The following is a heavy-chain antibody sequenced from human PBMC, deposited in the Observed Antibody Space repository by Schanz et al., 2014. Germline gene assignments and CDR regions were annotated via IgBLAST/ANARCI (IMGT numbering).Heavy chain of an antibody. J-gene: IGHJ4*02. V-gene: IGHV4-31*03. Sequence: QVQLQESGPGLVKPSQTLTLTCTVSGGSISSGGHYWTWIRQHPGKGLEWIGNIYYSGSSYLNPSLTSRVTISADTSKNQFSLNLSSVTAADTAVYYCARGRVVPAAPEFDYWGQGILVTVSS. CDR1: GGSISSGGHY. CDR3: ARGRVVPAAPEFDY. D-gene: IGHD2-2*01. CDR2: IYYSGSS.